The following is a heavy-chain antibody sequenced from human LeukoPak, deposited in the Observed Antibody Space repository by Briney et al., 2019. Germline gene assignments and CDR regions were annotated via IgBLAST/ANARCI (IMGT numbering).Heavy chain of an antibody. V-gene: IGHV4-59*12. D-gene: IGHD6-19*01. CDR2: IYYSGST. Sequence: SETLSLTCTVSGGSISSYYWSWIRQPPGKGLEWIGYIYYSGSTNYNPSLKSRVTISVDTSKNQFSLKLSSVTAADTAVYYCARDQGIAVAGTLDWGQGTLVTVSS. J-gene: IGHJ4*02. CDR1: GGSISSYY. CDR3: ARDQGIAVAGTLD.